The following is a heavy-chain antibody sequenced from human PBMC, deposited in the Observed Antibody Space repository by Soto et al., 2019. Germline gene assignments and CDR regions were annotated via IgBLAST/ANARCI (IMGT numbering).Heavy chain of an antibody. CDR1: GFAFSGYW. V-gene: IGHV3-7*01. Sequence: EVQLVESGGDLVQPGGSLRLSCAASGFAFSGYWMSWVRQAPGKGLEGVANIKQDGSKKYYVDSVKGRFTISRDNAKNSLYLQMNSLRVEDTAVYYCARATSVDAYWGQGTLVTVSS. J-gene: IGHJ4*02. D-gene: IGHD5-12*01. CDR3: ARATSVDAY. CDR2: IKQDGSKK.